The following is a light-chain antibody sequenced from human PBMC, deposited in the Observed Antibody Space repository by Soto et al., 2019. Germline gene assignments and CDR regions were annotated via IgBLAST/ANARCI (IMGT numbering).Light chain of an antibody. CDR2: AAS. V-gene: IGKV1-6*01. J-gene: IGKJ2*01. CDR3: LQDYSYPRT. CDR1: QDIRTD. Sequence: AIQMTQSPSSLSASVGDRVTITCRASQDIRTDLGWYQQKPGKAPKLLIYAASSLQSGVPSRFSGSGSGTDFTLTISSLQPEDFATYYCLQDYSYPRTFGQGTKLEIK.